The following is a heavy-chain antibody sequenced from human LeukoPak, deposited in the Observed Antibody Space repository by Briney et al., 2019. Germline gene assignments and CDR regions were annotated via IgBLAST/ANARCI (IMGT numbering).Heavy chain of an antibody. V-gene: IGHV3-23*01. Sequence: GGSLRLSCAASGFTFSSYAMSWVRQAPGKGLEWVSAISSSGGSTYYADSVKGRFTISRDNSKNTLYLQMNSLRAEDTAVYYCAKELATMIVVVIDQVDYWGQGTLVTVSS. J-gene: IGHJ4*02. CDR2: ISSSGGST. CDR1: GFTFSSYA. CDR3: AKELATMIVVVIDQVDY. D-gene: IGHD3-22*01.